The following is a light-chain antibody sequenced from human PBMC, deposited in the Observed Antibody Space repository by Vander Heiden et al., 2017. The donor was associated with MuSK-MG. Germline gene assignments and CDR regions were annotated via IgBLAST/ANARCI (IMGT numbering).Light chain of an antibody. J-gene: IGKJ5*01. V-gene: IGKV3-15*01. CDR2: GAS. Sequence: IVMPQSPATLSVSPGERATLSCRASQSVSSNLAWYQQKPGQAPSLLIYGASTRETGKPARFSGSGSGTEFTLTISSLQAEDFAVYYCQQYNNWPPITFGQGTRLEIK. CDR3: QQYNNWPPIT. CDR1: QSVSSN.